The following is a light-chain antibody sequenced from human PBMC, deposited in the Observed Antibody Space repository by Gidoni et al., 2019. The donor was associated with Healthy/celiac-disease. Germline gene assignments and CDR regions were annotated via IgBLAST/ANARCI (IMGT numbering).Light chain of an antibody. CDR3: QQSYSTPPT. Sequence: DLQMTQSPSSLSASVGDRVTITCRASQSISSYLNWYQQKPGKAPKLLIYAASSLQSGVPSRFSCSGSGTDFTLTISSLQPEDFATYYCQQSYSTPPTFGQGTKLEIK. CDR1: QSISSY. CDR2: AAS. J-gene: IGKJ2*01. V-gene: IGKV1-39*01.